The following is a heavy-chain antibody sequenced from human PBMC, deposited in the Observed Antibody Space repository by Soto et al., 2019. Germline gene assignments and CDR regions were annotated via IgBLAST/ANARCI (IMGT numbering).Heavy chain of an antibody. CDR1: GFTVSRNH. CDR3: ARGPTDYKTLLVHGTDV. Sequence: VQLVETGGGLIQPGGSLRLSCVASGFTVSRNHMSWVRQAAGKGLEWISIIFGTGTTYYADSVKGRFSISRDDSKNTLFLEMNTLRAEDTALYYCARGPTDYKTLLVHGTDVWGQGTTVTVSS. D-gene: IGHD4-4*01. CDR2: IFGTGTT. V-gene: IGHV3-53*02. J-gene: IGHJ6*02.